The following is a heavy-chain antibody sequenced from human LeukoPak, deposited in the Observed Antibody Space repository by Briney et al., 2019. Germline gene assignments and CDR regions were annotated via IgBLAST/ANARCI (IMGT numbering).Heavy chain of an antibody. Sequence: EASVKVSCKASGYTFTGYYMHWGRQAPGQGLEWMGWINPNSGGTNYAQKFQGRVTMTRDTSISTAYMELSRLRSDDTAVYYCARVAPLGYCSSTSCWPGDYWGQGTLVTVSS. J-gene: IGHJ4*02. D-gene: IGHD2-2*01. CDR3: ARVAPLGYCSSTSCWPGDY. V-gene: IGHV1-2*02. CDR2: INPNSGGT. CDR1: GYTFTGYY.